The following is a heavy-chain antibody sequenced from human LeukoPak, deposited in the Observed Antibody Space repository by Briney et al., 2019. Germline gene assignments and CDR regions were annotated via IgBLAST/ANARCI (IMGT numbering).Heavy chain of an antibody. J-gene: IGHJ3*02. CDR1: GITFSNYE. Sequence: GRSLRLSCAASGITFSNYEMNWVRQAPGKGLEWVSYISRRGTTTHYADSVKGRFIISRDNAENSLYLQMNSLRVEDTALYHCVRGGGTATVRSFDIWGQGTMVTVSS. CDR2: ISRRGTTT. D-gene: IGHD4-17*01. CDR3: VRGGGTATVRSFDI. V-gene: IGHV3-48*03.